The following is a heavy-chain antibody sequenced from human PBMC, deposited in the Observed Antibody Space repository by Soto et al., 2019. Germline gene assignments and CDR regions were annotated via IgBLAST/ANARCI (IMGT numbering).Heavy chain of an antibody. CDR3: ARDRMPKYGDYRTYFDY. D-gene: IGHD4-17*01. J-gene: IGHJ4*02. CDR2: IWYDGSNK. V-gene: IGHV3-33*01. Sequence: GGSLRLSCAASGFTFSSYGMHWVRQAPGKGLEWVAVIWYDGSNKYYADSVKGRFTISRDNSKNTLYLQMNSLRAEDTAVYYCARDRMPKYGDYRTYFDYWGQGTLVTVSS. CDR1: GFTFSSYG.